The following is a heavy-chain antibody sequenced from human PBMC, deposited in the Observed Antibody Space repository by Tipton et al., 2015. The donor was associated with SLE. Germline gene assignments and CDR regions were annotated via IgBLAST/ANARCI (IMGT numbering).Heavy chain of an antibody. J-gene: IGHJ4*02. CDR3: ARQRRGQNYDFWSGSMGYFDY. CDR1: GGSFSGYY. Sequence: TLSLTCAVYGGSFSGYYWSWIRQPPGKGLEWIGEINHSGSTNYNPSLKSRVTISVDTSKNQFSLKLSSVTAADSAVYYCARQRRGQNYDFWSGSMGYFDYWGQGTLVTVSS. V-gene: IGHV4-34*01. CDR2: INHSGST. D-gene: IGHD3-3*01.